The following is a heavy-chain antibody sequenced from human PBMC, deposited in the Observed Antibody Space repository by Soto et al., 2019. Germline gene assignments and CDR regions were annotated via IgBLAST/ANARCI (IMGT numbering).Heavy chain of an antibody. CDR2: ISGSSSGT. J-gene: IGHJ6*02. CDR1: GFNFGAYA. Sequence: GGSLRLSCEASGFNFGAYAMSWVRQAPGKGLEWVSGISGSSSGTYYTDSVKGRFTISRDNSKNTVYLRMNSLRGEDTAVYYCAKDRSENFWVYYYAMDVWGQGTAVTVSS. V-gene: IGHV3-23*01. CDR3: AKDRSENFWVYYYAMDV. D-gene: IGHD6-19*01.